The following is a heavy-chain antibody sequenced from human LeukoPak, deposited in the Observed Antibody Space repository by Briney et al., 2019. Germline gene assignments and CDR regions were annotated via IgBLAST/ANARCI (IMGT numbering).Heavy chain of an antibody. D-gene: IGHD3-22*01. CDR3: ARGVRYYDSSGFYNY. V-gene: IGHV1-8*02. CDR1: GGTFSSYA. CDR2: MNPNSGNT. J-gene: IGHJ4*02. Sequence: ASVKVSCKASGGTFSSYAINWVRQAPGQGLEWMGWMNPNSGNTGYAQKFQGRVTMTRNTSISTAYMELSSLRSEDTAVYYCARGVRYYDSSGFYNYWGQGTLVTVSS.